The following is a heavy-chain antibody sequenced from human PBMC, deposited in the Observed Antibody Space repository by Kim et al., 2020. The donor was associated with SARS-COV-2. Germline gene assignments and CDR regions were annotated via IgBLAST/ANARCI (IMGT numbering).Heavy chain of an antibody. D-gene: IGHD4-17*01. Sequence: SYADAGRGRFTISRDDSKNTLFLQLNNLRAEDTAIYYCAKSLYGDYTESGFWGQGTLVTVSS. CDR3: AKSLYGDYTESGF. V-gene: IGHV3-23*01. J-gene: IGHJ4*02.